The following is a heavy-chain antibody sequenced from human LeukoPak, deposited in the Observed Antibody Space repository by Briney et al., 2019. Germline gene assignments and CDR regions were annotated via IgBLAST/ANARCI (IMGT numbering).Heavy chain of an antibody. CDR3: ARAGKYYDFWSAQFDY. J-gene: IGHJ4*02. V-gene: IGHV4-61*02. Sequence: PSQTLSLTCTVSGGSISSGSYYWSWIRQPAGKGLVWIGRIYTSGSTNYNPSLKSRVTMSVDTSKNQFSLKLSSVTAADTAVYYCARAGKYYDFWSAQFDYWGQGTLVTVSS. CDR2: IYTSGST. D-gene: IGHD3-3*01. CDR1: GGSISSGSYY.